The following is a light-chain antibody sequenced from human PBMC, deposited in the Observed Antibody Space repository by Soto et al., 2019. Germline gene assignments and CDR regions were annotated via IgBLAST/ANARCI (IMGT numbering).Light chain of an antibody. V-gene: IGKV1-27*01. Sequence: DVLLTQSPSSLSAFVEDRVTITCRASQGIAPYLAWFQQKPGKVPKLLIYATSTLQSGVPSRFSGSGSGTDFTLTINSLQPEDVGTYYCQKYNSAPLTFGGGTKVDIK. CDR3: QKYNSAPLT. CDR1: QGIAPY. J-gene: IGKJ4*01. CDR2: ATS.